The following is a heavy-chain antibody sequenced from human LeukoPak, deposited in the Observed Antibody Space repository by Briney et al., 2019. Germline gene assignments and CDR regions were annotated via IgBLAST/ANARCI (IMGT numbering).Heavy chain of an antibody. CDR3: ARIEQYSSGWYESDY. CDR2: INPSGGST. J-gene: IGHJ4*02. Sequence: ASLKVSCKASGYTFTSYYMHWVRQAPGQGLEWMGIINPSGGSTSYAQKFQGRVTMTRDMSTSTVYMELSSLRSEDTAVYYCARIEQYSSGWYESDYWGQGTLVTVSS. D-gene: IGHD6-19*01. V-gene: IGHV1-46*01. CDR1: GYTFTSYY.